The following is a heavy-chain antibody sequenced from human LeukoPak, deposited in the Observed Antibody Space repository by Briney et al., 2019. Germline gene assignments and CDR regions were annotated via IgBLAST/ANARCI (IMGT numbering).Heavy chain of an antibody. CDR2: INHSGST. CDR1: GGSFNDYF. V-gene: IGHV4-34*01. J-gene: IGHJ4*02. D-gene: IGHD1-7*01. CDR3: ARGHLRTGAREFDY. Sequence: SETLSLTCAVYGGSFNDYFWSWIRQPPGKGLEWIGEINHSGSTKYTASLKSRVAISVDTSKNQFSLKLNSVTAADTAVYFCARGHLRTGAREFDYWGQGTLVTASS.